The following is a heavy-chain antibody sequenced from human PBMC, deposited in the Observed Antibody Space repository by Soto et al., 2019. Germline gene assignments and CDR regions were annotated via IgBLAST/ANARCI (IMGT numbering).Heavy chain of an antibody. CDR2: INHSGST. CDR3: ARGSLSYYYYYGMDV. V-gene: IGHV4-34*01. D-gene: IGHD1-26*01. Sequence: SETLSLTCAVYGGSFSGYYWIWIRQPPGKGLEWIGEINHSGSTNYNPSLKSRVTISVDTSKNQFSLKLSSVTAADTAVYYCARGSLSYYYYYGMDVWGQGTTVTVSS. J-gene: IGHJ6*02. CDR1: GGSFSGYY.